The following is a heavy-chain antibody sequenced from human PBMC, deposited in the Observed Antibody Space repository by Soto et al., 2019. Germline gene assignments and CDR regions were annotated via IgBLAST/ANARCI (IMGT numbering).Heavy chain of an antibody. Sequence: SETLSLTCTVSGGSISSYYWSWIRQPPGKGLEWIGYIYYSGSTNYNPSLKSRVTISVDTSKNQFSLKLSSVTAADTAVYYCARHVNLLLWFGELFGAFDIWGQGTMVTVSS. J-gene: IGHJ3*02. CDR2: IYYSGST. D-gene: IGHD3-10*01. CDR1: GGSISSYY. V-gene: IGHV4-59*08. CDR3: ARHVNLLLWFGELFGAFDI.